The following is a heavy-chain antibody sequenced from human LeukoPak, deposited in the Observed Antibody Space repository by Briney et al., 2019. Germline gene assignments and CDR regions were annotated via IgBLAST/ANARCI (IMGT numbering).Heavy chain of an antibody. V-gene: IGHV3-30*02. CDR3: AKLADFWSGYWGPDFDY. CDR2: IRYDGSNK. CDR1: GFAFSSYG. J-gene: IGHJ4*02. Sequence: PGGSLRLSCAASGFAFSSYGMHWVRQAPGKGLEWVAFIRYDGSNKYYADSVKGRFTISRDNSKNTLYLQMNSLRAEDTAVYYCAKLADFWSGYWGPDFDYWGQGTLVTVSS. D-gene: IGHD3-3*01.